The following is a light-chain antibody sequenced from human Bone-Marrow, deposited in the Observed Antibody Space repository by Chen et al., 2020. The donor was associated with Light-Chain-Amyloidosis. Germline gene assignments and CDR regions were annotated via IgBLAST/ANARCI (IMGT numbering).Light chain of an antibody. Sequence: NFMLTQPHSVSESPGKTVIISRTRSSGSIATNYVQRYQQRPGSSPTTVIYEDDQRPSGVPDRFSGSIDRSSNSASLTISGLKTEDEADYYCQSYQGSSQGVFGGGTKLTVL. J-gene: IGLJ3*02. CDR2: EDD. CDR1: SGSIATNY. CDR3: QSYQGSSQGV. V-gene: IGLV6-57*01.